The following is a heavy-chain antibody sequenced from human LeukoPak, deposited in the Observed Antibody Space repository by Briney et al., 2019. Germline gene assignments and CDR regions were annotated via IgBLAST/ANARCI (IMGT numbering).Heavy chain of an antibody. J-gene: IGHJ4*02. CDR2: IKSKTDGGTT. CDR1: GFTFSNAW. Sequence: GGSLRLSCAASGFTFSNAWMSWVRQAPGKGLEWVGRIKSKTDGGTTDYAAPVKGRFTISRDDSKNTLYLQMNSLKTEDTAVYYCTTDPGDSRGYYPFDYWGQGTLVTVSS. D-gene: IGHD3-22*01. CDR3: TTDPGDSRGYYPFDY. V-gene: IGHV3-15*01.